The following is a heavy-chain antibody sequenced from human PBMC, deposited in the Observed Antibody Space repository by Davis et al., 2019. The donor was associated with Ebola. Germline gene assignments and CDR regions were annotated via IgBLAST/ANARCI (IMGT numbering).Heavy chain of an antibody. CDR2: VSASGRSA. Sequence: GESLKISCEVSGFNFNRYGMSWVRQAPGKGLEWVAAVSASGRSAFYLDSVKGRLTISRDNAKNTLFLELKRLRDEDTAVYYCAKGEQYCSDISCYSFDAFGSWGQGTMVTVSS. V-gene: IGHV3-23*01. D-gene: IGHD2-2*01. CDR3: AKGEQYCSDISCYSFDAFGS. J-gene: IGHJ3*02. CDR1: GFNFNRYG.